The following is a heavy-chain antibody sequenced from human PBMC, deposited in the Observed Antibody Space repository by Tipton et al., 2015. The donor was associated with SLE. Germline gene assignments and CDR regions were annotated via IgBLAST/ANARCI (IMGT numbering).Heavy chain of an antibody. Sequence: TLSLTCTVSGASISSGSYYWNWIRQPAGKGLEWIGHIYTSGSTSYNPSLKSRVTISIDTSQNHFSLRLSSVTAADAAVYYCARPNRGGAFDIWGQGTMVTVSS. CDR1: GASISSGSYY. CDR3: ARPNRGGAFDI. CDR2: IYTSGST. J-gene: IGHJ3*02. D-gene: IGHD2/OR15-2a*01. V-gene: IGHV4-61*09.